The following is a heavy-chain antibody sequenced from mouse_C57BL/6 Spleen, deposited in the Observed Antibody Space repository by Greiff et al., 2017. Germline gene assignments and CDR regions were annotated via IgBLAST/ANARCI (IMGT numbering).Heavy chain of an antibody. CDR1: GFTFSSYA. D-gene: IGHD2-5*01. Sequence: VQLKESGGGLVKPGGSLKLSCAASGFTFSSYAMSWVRQTPEKRLEWVATISDGGSYTYYPDNVKGRFTISRDNAKNNLYLQMSHLKSEDTAMYYCARDSKGAMDYWGQGTSVTVSS. CDR3: ARDSKGAMDY. V-gene: IGHV5-4*01. J-gene: IGHJ4*01. CDR2: ISDGGSYT.